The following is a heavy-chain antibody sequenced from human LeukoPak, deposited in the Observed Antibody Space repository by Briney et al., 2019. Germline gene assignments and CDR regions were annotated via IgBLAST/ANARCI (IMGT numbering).Heavy chain of an antibody. J-gene: IGHJ6*03. CDR2: IGTASDT. D-gene: IGHD1-1*01. CDR3: ARGPPRGKYYYMDV. V-gene: IGHV3-13*01. CDR1: VFTFSNFD. Sequence: PGGSVRLSCVASVFTFSNFDMHWVRQPTGRGLEGVSTIGTASDTYYPRSVEGRFHLSRDNAHNSLYLQLNSLTAGDTAVYYCARGPPRGKYYYMDVWGKGTTVAVSS.